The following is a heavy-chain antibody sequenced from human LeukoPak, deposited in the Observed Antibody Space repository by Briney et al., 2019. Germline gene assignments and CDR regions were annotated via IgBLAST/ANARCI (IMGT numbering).Heavy chain of an antibody. J-gene: IGHJ3*02. CDR3: ARGSLRARAFDI. CDR1: GGSFSGYY. D-gene: IGHD6-6*01. Sequence: KASETLSLTCAVYGGSFSGYYWSRIRQPPGKGLEWIGEINHSGSTNHNPSLKSRVTISVDTSKNQFSLKLSSVTAADTAVYYCARGSLRARAFDIWGQGTTVTVSS. CDR2: INHSGST. V-gene: IGHV4-34*01.